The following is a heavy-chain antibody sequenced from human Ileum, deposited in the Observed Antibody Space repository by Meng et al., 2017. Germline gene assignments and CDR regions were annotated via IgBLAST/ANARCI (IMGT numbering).Heavy chain of an antibody. CDR2: INAGNGNI. J-gene: IGHJ4*02. D-gene: IGHD1-1*01. CDR1: GYTFRNYP. Sequence: QVQLVQSGAEVKKVGASVKVSCTASGYTFRNYPLHWVRQAPGQRPEWMGWINAGNGNIKISQKFQGRITITSDTSATAYMELSSLGSEDTAVYFCARENDNWNYFDYWGQGSLVTVSS. V-gene: IGHV1-3*01. CDR3: ARENDNWNYFDY.